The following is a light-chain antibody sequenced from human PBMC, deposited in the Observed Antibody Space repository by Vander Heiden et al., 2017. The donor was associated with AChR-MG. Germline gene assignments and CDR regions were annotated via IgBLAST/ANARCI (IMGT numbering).Light chain of an antibody. CDR2: GAY. V-gene: IGKV1-39*01. CDR1: QSISTY. J-gene: IGKJ1*01. CDR3: LQSDRTPQT. Sequence: DIEMTQSPSPLPASVGDRVTITCRASQSISTYLNWYRQNPGKAPKLLIYGAYRLQSGVPSRFTGSGSGTNFTLTISRLQPEDFATYYCLQSDRTPQTFGQGTKVEI.